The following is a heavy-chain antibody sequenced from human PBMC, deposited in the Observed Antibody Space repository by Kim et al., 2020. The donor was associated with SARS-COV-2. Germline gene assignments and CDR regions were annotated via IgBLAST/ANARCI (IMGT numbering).Heavy chain of an antibody. Sequence: HHADSVKGRFTISRDSSNNTVYLQMNRLRPEDTALYFCARDSDLSGSFVDLWGQGTQVTVSS. D-gene: IGHD3-10*01. CDR3: ARDSDLSGSFVDL. V-gene: IGHV3-30*01. J-gene: IGHJ5*02.